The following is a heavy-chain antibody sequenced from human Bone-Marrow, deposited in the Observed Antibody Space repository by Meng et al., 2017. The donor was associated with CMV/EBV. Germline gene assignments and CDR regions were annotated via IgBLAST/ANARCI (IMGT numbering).Heavy chain of an antibody. J-gene: IGHJ4*02. V-gene: IGHV3-72*01. CDR3: ARRLSGDDGGDF. D-gene: IGHD5-12*01. Sequence: GESLKISCAASGFTLSDHYMDWVRQAPGRGLEWVGRIRNRDDSTEYAASVEGRFSISRDDSKNSLYLQMTSLRIEDTAVYFCARRLSGDDGGDFWGQGTLVTVSS. CDR1: GFTLSDHY. CDR2: IRNRDDST.